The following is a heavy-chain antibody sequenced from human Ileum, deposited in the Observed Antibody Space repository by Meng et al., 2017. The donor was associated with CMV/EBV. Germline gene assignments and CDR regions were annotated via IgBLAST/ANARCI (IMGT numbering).Heavy chain of an antibody. CDR1: GFTFSSYS. CDR3: AREGTFYDFWSGYSTGVDY. D-gene: IGHD3-3*01. Sequence: GESLKISCAASGFTFSSYSMNWVRQAPGKGLEWVSFISSSSSYIYYADSVKGRFTISRDNAKNSLYLQMNSLRAEDTAVYYCAREGTFYDFWSGYSTGVDYWGQGTLVTVSS. V-gene: IGHV3-21*01. CDR2: ISSSSSYI. J-gene: IGHJ4*02.